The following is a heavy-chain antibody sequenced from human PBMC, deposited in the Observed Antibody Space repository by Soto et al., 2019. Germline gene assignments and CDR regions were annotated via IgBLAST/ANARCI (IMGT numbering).Heavy chain of an antibody. CDR1: GGSISSAGYY. J-gene: IGHJ4*02. CDR2: IYYSGST. D-gene: IGHD7-27*01. CDR3: ARVVLTAPDRD. Sequence: PSETLSLTCTVSGGSISSAGYYWTWVRQFPGKSLEWIGYIYYSGSTYYYPSLQSRISMSLDTSKNQFSLRLSSVTAADTAVYYFARVVLTAPDRDCGQGTLVTVSS. V-gene: IGHV4-31*03.